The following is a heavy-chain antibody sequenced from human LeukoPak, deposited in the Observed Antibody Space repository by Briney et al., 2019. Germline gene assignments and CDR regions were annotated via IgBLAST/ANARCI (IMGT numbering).Heavy chain of an antibody. V-gene: IGHV3-30*04. CDR3: ARDPYGDYVRWFDP. CDR2: ISYDGSNK. Sequence: PGGSLRLSCAASGFTFSSYAMHWVRQASGKGLEWVAVISYDGSNKYYADSVKGRFTISRDNSKNTLYLQMNSLRAEDTAVYYCARDPYGDYVRWFDPWGQGTLVTVSS. J-gene: IGHJ5*02. CDR1: GFTFSSYA. D-gene: IGHD4-17*01.